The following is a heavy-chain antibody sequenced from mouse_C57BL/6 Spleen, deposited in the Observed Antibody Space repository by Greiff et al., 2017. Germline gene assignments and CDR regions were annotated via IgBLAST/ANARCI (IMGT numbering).Heavy chain of an antibody. V-gene: IGHV5-4*03. CDR3: ARKVTSGFDY. D-gene: IGHD2-13*01. CDR1: GFTFSSYA. CDR2: ISDGGSYT. J-gene: IGHJ2*01. Sequence: EVKVVESGGGLVKPGGSLKLSCAASGFTFSSYAMSWVRQPPEKRLEWVATISDGGSYTYYPDNVKGRFTISRDNAKNNLYLQMSHLKSEDTAMYYCARKVTSGFDYWGQGTTLTVSS.